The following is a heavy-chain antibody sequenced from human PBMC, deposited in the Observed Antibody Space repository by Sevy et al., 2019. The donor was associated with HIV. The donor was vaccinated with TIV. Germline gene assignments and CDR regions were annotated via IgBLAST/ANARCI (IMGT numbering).Heavy chain of an antibody. CDR2: ISGYNGDT. J-gene: IGHJ4*02. CDR3: ARDSCSGGSCYQSGVY. Sequence: ASVKVSCKASGYTFTSYNINWVRQAPGQGLDWMGRISGYNGDTLYAQKFQGRVTMTTDTSTYTAYMELRSLRSDDTAVYYCARDSCSGGSCYQSGVYWGQGTLVTVSS. D-gene: IGHD2-15*01. V-gene: IGHV1-18*04. CDR1: GYTFTSYN.